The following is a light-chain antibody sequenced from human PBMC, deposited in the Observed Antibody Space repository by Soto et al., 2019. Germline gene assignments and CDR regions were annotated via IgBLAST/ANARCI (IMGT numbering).Light chain of an antibody. Sequence: EIVLTQSPGTLSLSPGERAIVSCRASQSVSSHLAWYQQKPGQAPRLLIYAASSRPGGIPDRFTGSWSGTDFTLTINRLQPEDFAVYFCQQYDTSPYTFAQGTKLEI. CDR3: QQYDTSPYT. V-gene: IGKV3-20*01. CDR2: AAS. J-gene: IGKJ2*01. CDR1: QSVSSH.